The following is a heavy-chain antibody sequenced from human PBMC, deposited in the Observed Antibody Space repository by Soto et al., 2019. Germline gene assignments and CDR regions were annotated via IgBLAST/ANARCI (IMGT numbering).Heavy chain of an antibody. CDR3: ATSFRYFDN. CDR1: GFRFNNYA. CDR2: NSGSGTNT. V-gene: IGHV3-23*01. J-gene: IGHJ4*02. Sequence: GGSLRLSCAASGFRFNNYAMSWVRQAPGKGLEWVSGNSGSGTNTYYADSVKGRFIISRDNLKNTVNLQMNGLGVEDTAIYYCATSFRYFDNWGQGTRVTVSS.